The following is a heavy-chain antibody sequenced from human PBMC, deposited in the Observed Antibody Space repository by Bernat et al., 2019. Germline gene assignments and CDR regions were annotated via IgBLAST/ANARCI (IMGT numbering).Heavy chain of an antibody. V-gene: IGHV3-74*01. CDR2: INNDGSDT. CDR1: GFTFTDYW. J-gene: IGHJ3*02. CDR3: ARGGWSHGFDI. D-gene: IGHD3-3*01. Sequence: SCAASGFTFTDYWMHWVRQAPGKGLVWVSRINNDGSDTIYADSVKGRFTLSRDNAKNTLYLQMNSLRVEDTAVYYCARGGWSHGFDIWGQGTMV.